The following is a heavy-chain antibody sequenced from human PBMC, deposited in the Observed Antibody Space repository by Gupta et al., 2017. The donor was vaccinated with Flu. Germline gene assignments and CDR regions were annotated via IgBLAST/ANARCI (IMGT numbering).Heavy chain of an antibody. CDR2: IWYDGSNK. CDR3: ARALTVNRDGYKSHAFDI. Sequence: QVQLVESGGGVVQPGSPLRLSCSASGFAFSSYGMHWVRQAPGKGLEWVAVIWYDGSNKYYADSVKGRFTISRDNSKNTLYLQMNSLRAEDTAVYYCARALTVNRDGYKSHAFDIWGQGTMVTVSS. D-gene: IGHD5-12*01. V-gene: IGHV3-33*01. CDR1: GFAFSSYG. J-gene: IGHJ3*02.